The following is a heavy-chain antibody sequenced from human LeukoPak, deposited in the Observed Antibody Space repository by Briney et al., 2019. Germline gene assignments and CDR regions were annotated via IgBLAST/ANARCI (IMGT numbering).Heavy chain of an antibody. CDR3: ARDRYCSSTSCYLGYYYMDV. Sequence: GGSLRLSCAASGFTFSDYYMSWIRQAPGKGLEWVSYISSSGSTIYYADSVKGRFTISRGNAKNSLYLQMNSLRAEDTAVYYCARDRYCSSTSCYLGYYYMDVWGKGTTVTVSS. CDR2: ISSSGSTI. D-gene: IGHD2-2*01. CDR1: GFTFSDYY. V-gene: IGHV3-11*01. J-gene: IGHJ6*03.